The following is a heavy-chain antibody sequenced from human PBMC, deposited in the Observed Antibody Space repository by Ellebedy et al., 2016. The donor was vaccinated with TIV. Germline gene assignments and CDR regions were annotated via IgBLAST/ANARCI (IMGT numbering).Heavy chain of an antibody. CDR3: ARDPPAITYRTWG. CDR1: GFTFSSSA. D-gene: IGHD5-24*01. J-gene: IGHJ4*02. CDR2: ITTKGGST. V-gene: IGHV3-64*04. Sequence: GESLKISXSASGFTFSSSAMHWVRQAPGKGLEYVSAITTKGGSTYYADSVKGRFTISRDSSKNTLYLQMNSLRVEDTAVYYCARDPPAITYRTWGWGQGTLVTVSS.